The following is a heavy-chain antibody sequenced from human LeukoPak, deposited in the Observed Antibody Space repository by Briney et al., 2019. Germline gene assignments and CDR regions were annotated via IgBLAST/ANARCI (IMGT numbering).Heavy chain of an antibody. D-gene: IGHD6-6*01. CDR3: ARYNKSSSNFFDD. J-gene: IGHJ4*02. CDR1: GGSFSGYY. Sequence: PSETLSLTCAVYGGSFSGYYWSWIRQPPGKGLEWIGEINHSGSTNYNPSLKSRVTISVDTSKNQFSLKLSSVTAADTAVYYCARYNKSSSNFFDDWGQGSLVTVSS. CDR2: INHSGST. V-gene: IGHV4-34*01.